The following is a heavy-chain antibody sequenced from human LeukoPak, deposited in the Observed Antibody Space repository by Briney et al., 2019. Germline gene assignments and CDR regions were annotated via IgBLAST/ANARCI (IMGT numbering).Heavy chain of an antibody. Sequence: GESLKISCKGSGCSFTSYWISWVRQMPGKGLEWMGRIDPSDSYTNYSPSFQGHVTISADKSISTAYLQWSSLKASDTAMYYCARIWFGELYLDYWGQGTLVTVSS. CDR3: ARIWFGELYLDY. V-gene: IGHV5-10-1*01. J-gene: IGHJ4*02. CDR2: IDPSDSYT. D-gene: IGHD3-10*01. CDR1: GCSFTSYW.